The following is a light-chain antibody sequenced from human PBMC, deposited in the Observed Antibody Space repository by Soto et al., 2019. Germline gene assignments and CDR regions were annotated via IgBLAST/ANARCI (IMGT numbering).Light chain of an antibody. CDR1: SSDVGGYNY. Sequence: QSALTQPASVSGSPGQSITISCTGSSSDVGGYNYVSWYQQHPGKVPKLMIYEVSNRPSGISNRFSGSKSGNTASLTLSGLQAEDEADYYCSSYTSSSTLVFGGGTKVTVL. CDR2: EVS. V-gene: IGLV2-14*01. CDR3: SSYTSSSTLV. J-gene: IGLJ2*01.